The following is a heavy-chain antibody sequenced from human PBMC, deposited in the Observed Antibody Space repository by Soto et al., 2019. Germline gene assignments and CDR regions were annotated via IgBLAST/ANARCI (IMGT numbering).Heavy chain of an antibody. CDR3: AREEDIVVVPAATAPGAFDI. D-gene: IGHD2-2*01. V-gene: IGHV1-3*01. CDR2: INAGNGNT. Sequence: ASVKVSCKASGYTFTSYAMHWVRQAPGQRLEWMGWINAGNGNTKYSQKFQGRVTITRDTSASTAYMELSSLRSEDTAVYYCAREEDIVVVPAATAPGAFDIWGQGTMVPVSS. CDR1: GYTFTSYA. J-gene: IGHJ3*02.